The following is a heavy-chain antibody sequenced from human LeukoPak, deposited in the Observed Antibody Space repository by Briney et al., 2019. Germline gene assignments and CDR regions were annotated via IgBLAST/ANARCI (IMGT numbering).Heavy chain of an antibody. Sequence: GASVKVSCKSSGYTFTYFYIHWVRQAPAQGLEWMGWINPNSGATNYAQNFQGRVTMTRDTSISTAYMELRSDDTAVYYCARGHYDTSGYYHLDYWGQGTLVTVSS. CDR1: GYTFTYFY. J-gene: IGHJ4*02. CDR2: INPNSGAT. CDR3: ARGHYDTSGYYHLDY. V-gene: IGHV1-2*02. D-gene: IGHD3-22*01.